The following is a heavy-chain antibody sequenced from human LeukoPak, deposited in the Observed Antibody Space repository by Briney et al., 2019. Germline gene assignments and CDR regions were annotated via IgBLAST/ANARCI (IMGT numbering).Heavy chain of an antibody. J-gene: IGHJ4*02. V-gene: IGHV3-23*01. D-gene: IGHD5-18*01. CDR2: ISGSGGST. CDR3: ANDPIWRQLWSPFVY. Sequence: GGSLRLSCAASGFTFSSYAMSWVRQAPGKGLEWVSAISGSGGSTYYADSVKGRFTISRDNSKNTLYLQMNSLRAEDTAVYYCANDPIWRQLWSPFVYWGQGTLVTVSS. CDR1: GFTFSSYA.